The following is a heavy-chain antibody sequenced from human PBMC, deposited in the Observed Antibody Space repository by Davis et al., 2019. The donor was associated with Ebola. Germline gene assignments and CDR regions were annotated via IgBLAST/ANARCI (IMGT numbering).Heavy chain of an antibody. Sequence: MPGGSLRLSCTVSGGSFTISGHYWAWIRQPPGKGLEWIGSIHYSGTTYNNPSLESRLTISVDTSKSQFSLRLTSMTAADTAVYYCARSLWLTSFDYWGQGALVTVSS. CDR2: IHYSGTT. V-gene: IGHV4-39*01. CDR3: ARSLWLTSFDY. CDR1: GGSFTISGHY. D-gene: IGHD5-18*01. J-gene: IGHJ4*02.